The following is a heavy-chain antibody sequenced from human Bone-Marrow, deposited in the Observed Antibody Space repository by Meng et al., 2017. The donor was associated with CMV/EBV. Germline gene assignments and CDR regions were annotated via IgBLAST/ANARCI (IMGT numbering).Heavy chain of an antibody. CDR3: AKGSDYGDYGWFDP. CDR2: IWYDGNKK. CDR1: GFIFNTYG. J-gene: IGHJ5*02. Sequence: GGSLRLSCVASGFIFNTYGMHWVRQAPGKGPEWVSVIWYDGNKKYYGDSVQGRFTVSRDNSKNTVYLHMNSLRVEDTAVYYCAKGSDYGDYGWFDPCGQGTLVTVSS. V-gene: IGHV3-33*06. D-gene: IGHD4-17*01.